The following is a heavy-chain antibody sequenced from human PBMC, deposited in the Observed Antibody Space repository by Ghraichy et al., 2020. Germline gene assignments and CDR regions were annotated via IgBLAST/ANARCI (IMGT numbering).Heavy chain of an antibody. CDR3: ARAPYDDDGFYDDGFDI. CDR1: GGSITSGSFS. Sequence: QTLSLTCAVSGGSITSGSFSWSWIRQPPGKGLEWIGYIYHNGATHYNPSLKSRVTISLDDSKNQFSLRLNSVTAADTAVYYCARAPYDDDGFYDDGFDIWGQGTMFTVSS. D-gene: IGHD3-22*01. CDR2: IYHNGAT. J-gene: IGHJ3*02. V-gene: IGHV4-30-2*01.